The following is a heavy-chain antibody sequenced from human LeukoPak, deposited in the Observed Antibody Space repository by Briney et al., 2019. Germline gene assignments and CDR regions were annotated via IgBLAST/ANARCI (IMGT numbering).Heavy chain of an antibody. CDR3: AKNKNLPSSRYCSGGSCYSLGYFDY. CDR1: GFTFSSYG. J-gene: IGHJ4*02. V-gene: IGHV3-30*18. D-gene: IGHD2-15*01. CDR2: ISYDGSNK. Sequence: GRSLRLSCAASGFTFSSYGMHWVRQAPGKGLEWVAVISYDGSNKYYADSVKGRFTISRDNSKNTLYLQMNSLRAEDTAVYYCAKNKNLPSSRYCSGGSCYSLGYFDYWGQGTLVTVSS.